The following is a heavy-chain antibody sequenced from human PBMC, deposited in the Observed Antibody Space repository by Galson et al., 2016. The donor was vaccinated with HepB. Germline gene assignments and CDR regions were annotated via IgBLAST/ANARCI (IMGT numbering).Heavy chain of an antibody. D-gene: IGHD6-19*01. CDR1: GLTVSGDY. CDR3: AKEISVAGVNGLPSDY. Sequence: SLRLSCAVSGLTVSGDYMSWVRQAPGKGLEWVSVLYRDGSTYYADSVKGRFTISRDNFKNTLYLQMNSLRAEDTAVYYCAKEISVAGVNGLPSDYWGQGTLVTVSS. J-gene: IGHJ4*02. CDR2: LYRDGST. V-gene: IGHV3-53*01.